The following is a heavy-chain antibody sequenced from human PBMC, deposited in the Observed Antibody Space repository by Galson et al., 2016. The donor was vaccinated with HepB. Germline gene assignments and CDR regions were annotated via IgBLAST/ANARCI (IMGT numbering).Heavy chain of an antibody. V-gene: IGHV3-23*01. CDR2: ISGAGGRT. D-gene: IGHD6-13*01. CDR1: GFTFINYA. CDR3: VSWDSIRWFDS. J-gene: IGHJ5*01. Sequence: SLRLSCAGSGFTFINYAMGWVRQAPGKGLEWVSYISGAGGRTKYADSVKGRFIISKDDSRNTLFLQMDRLRAEDTAVYYCVSWDSIRWFDSWGQGTLVTVSS.